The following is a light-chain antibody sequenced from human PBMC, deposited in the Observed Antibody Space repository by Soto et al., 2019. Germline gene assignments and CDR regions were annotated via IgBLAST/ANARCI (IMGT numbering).Light chain of an antibody. CDR3: QKYNSAPLT. V-gene: IGKV1-27*01. CDR1: QGIAPY. J-gene: IGKJ4*01. CDR2: ATS. Sequence: DVQMTQSPSSLSACVGDRVTITCRASQGIAPYLAWFQQKPGKVPKLLIYATSTLPSGVPSRFSGSGSGTDFPITINSMQPEDVGTYYCQKYNSAPLTFCGGTQVEIK.